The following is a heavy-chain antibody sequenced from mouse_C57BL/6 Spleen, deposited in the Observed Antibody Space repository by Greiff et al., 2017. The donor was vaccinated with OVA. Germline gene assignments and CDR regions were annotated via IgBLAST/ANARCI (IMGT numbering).Heavy chain of an antibody. CDR1: GYTFTSYW. J-gene: IGHJ4*01. V-gene: IGHV1-59*01. CDR2: IDPSDSYT. D-gene: IGHD2-4*01. CDR3: ARQGLRRDAMDY. Sequence: VQLQQSGAELVRPGTSVKLSCKASGYTFTSYWMHWVKQRPGQGLEWIGVIDPSDSYTNYNQKFKGKATLTVDTSSSTAYMQLSSLTSEDSAVYYCARQGLRRDAMDYWGQGTSVTVSS.